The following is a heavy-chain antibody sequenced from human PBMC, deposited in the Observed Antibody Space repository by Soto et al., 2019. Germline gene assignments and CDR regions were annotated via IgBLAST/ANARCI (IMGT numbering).Heavy chain of an antibody. J-gene: IGHJ6*02. CDR3: ARSWVTGKGGIDV. V-gene: IGHV1-18*01. CDR1: VYTFTSYG. D-gene: IGHD3-16*01. Sequence: ASVKVSCKASVYTFTSYGLSWVRQAPGQGLEWMGWINGYTGNTNYAQKFQGRVTMTTDTSTNTAYLDLWTLISDDTAVYYCARSWVTGKGGIDVWGQGTTVTVSS. CDR2: INGYTGNT.